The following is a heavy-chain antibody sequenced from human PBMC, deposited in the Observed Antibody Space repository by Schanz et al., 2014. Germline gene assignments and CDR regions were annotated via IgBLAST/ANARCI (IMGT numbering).Heavy chain of an antibody. Sequence: QVQVVQSGAEVRKPGSSMKVSCKASGGTFNSYTINWVRQAPGQGLEWMGWINPNSGDTNYAQKFQGWVTMTRDTSISTAYMEVSRLKSDDTAVYYCARLSVAGRPHVNYWYFDLWGRGTLVTVSS. CDR1: GGTFNSYT. CDR2: INPNSGDT. D-gene: IGHD6-19*01. CDR3: ARLSVAGRPHVNYWYFDL. V-gene: IGHV1-2*04. J-gene: IGHJ2*01.